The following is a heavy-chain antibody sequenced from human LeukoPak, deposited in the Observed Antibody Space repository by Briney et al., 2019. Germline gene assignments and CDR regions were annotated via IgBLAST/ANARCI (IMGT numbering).Heavy chain of an antibody. D-gene: IGHD3-22*01. CDR2: INSDGSST. Sequence: GGSLRLSCAASGFTFSSYWMHWVRQAPGKGLVWVSRINSDGSSTSYADSVKGRFTISRDNAKNTLYLQMNSLRAEDTAVYYCASYYYDSSGYPFDIWGQRPIVPVSS. V-gene: IGHV3-74*01. CDR3: ASYYYDSSGYPFDI. J-gene: IGHJ3*02. CDR1: GFTFSSYW.